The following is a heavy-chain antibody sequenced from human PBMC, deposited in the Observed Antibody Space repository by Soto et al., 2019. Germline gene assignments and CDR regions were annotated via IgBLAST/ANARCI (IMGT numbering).Heavy chain of an antibody. CDR3: ARGNAAWFDP. Sequence: QVQLQESGPGLVKPSGTLSLTCAVSSGSISSSNWWRWVRQPPGKVLEWIGEIYHSGSTNYNPSRKSRVTLSVDTSKNQFSRKLSSVTAADTAGYYCARGNAAWFDPWGQGTLVTVSS. V-gene: IGHV4-4*02. CDR2: IYHSGST. J-gene: IGHJ5*02. D-gene: IGHD1-1*01. CDR1: SGSISSSNW.